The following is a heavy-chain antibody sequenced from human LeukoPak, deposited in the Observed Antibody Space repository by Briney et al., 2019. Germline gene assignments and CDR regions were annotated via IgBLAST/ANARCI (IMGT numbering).Heavy chain of an antibody. D-gene: IGHD3-10*01. V-gene: IGHV3-66*01. Sequence: PGGSLTLSCAVSGFTVSNNLMNWVRQAPRKGLEWVSETHSDGTTYFADSVEGRLTISRDNYKNTLYLQITSLRDEETAVYYCARPSSLVGSGRYYIDYWGQGTLVTVSS. J-gene: IGHJ4*02. CDR1: GFTVSNNL. CDR3: ARPSSLVGSGRYYIDY. CDR2: THSDGTT.